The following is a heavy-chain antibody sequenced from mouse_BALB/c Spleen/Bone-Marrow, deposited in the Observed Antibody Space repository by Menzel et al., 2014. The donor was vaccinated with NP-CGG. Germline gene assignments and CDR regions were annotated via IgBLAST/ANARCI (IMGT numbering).Heavy chain of an antibody. J-gene: IGHJ3*01. D-gene: IGHD2-1*01. CDR1: GYSFTSYW. CDR2: IDPSDSET. Sequence: QVQLKQSGPQLVRPGASVKISCKASGYSFTSYWMHWVKQRPGQGLEWIGMIDPSDSETRLNQKFKDKATLTVDKSSSTAYMQLSSPTSEYSAVYYCASPSDGNPFAYWGQGTLDTVSA. V-gene: IGHV1S126*01. CDR3: ASPSDGNPFAY.